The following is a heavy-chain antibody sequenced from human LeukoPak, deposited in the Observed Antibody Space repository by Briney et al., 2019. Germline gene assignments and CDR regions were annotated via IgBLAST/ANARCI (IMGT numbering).Heavy chain of an antibody. CDR1: GFTFSSYA. D-gene: IGHD3-9*01. J-gene: IGHJ3*02. Sequence: PGGSLRLSCAASGFTFSSYAMSWVRQAPGKGLEWVSAISGSGGSTYYADSVKGRFTISRDNSKNTLYLQMNSLRAEDTAVYYCAKDGAYYDILTGYYWVDAFDIWGQGTMVTVSS. V-gene: IGHV3-23*01. CDR3: AKDGAYYDILTGYYWVDAFDI. CDR2: ISGSGGST.